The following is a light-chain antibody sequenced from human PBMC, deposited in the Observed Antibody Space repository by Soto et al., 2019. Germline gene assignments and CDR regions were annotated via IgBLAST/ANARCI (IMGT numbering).Light chain of an antibody. Sequence: EXXLTQSPATLSLSPGERATLSCRASQSVSSYLAWYQQKPGQAPRLLLYDASNRATGIPARFSGSASGTDFTLTISSLEPEDFAVYYCQQRSNWPSFGGGTKVEIK. CDR3: QQRSNWPS. J-gene: IGKJ4*01. CDR2: DAS. CDR1: QSVSSY. V-gene: IGKV3-11*01.